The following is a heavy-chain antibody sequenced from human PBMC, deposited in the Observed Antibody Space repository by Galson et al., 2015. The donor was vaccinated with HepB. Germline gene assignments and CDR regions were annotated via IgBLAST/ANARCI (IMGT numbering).Heavy chain of an antibody. V-gene: IGHV3-53*04. CDR2: IYSGGST. CDR1: GFTVSSNY. D-gene: IGHD6-19*01. Sequence: SLRLSCAASGFTVSSNYMSWVRQAPGKGLEWVSVIYSGGSTYYADSVKGRFTISRHNSKNTLYLQMNSLRAEDTAVYYCARINVPGVAVRGWFDPWGQGTLVTVSS. J-gene: IGHJ5*02. CDR3: ARINVPGVAVRGWFDP.